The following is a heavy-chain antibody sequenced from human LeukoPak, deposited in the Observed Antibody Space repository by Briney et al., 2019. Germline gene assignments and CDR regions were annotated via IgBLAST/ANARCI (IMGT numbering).Heavy chain of an antibody. V-gene: IGHV3-33*06. J-gene: IGHJ4*02. CDR2: IWYDGSNK. CDR1: GFTFSSYG. CDR3: AKDASFMEGAIPDY. D-gene: IGHD1-26*01. Sequence: GGSLRLSCAASGFTFSSYGMHWVRQAPGKGLEWVAVIWYDGSNKYYVDSVKGRFTISRDNSKNTLYLQMNSLRAEDTAVYCCAKDASFMEGAIPDYWGQGTLVTVSS.